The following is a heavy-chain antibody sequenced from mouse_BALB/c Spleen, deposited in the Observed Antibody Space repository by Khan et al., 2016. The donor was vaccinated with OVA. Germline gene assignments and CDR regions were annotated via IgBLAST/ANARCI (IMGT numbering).Heavy chain of an antibody. CDR3: ARAYYRYDGYYAMDY. V-gene: IGHV2-6-4*01. Sequence: QVRLQQSGPGLVAPSQSLSITCTVSGFSLSRYNIHWVRQPPGKGLEWLGMIWGGGGTDYNSTLKSRLSIRKDNSKSQVLLKMNSLQTDDTAMYYCARAYYRYDGYYAMDYWDQGTSVTVSS. D-gene: IGHD2-14*01. CDR2: IWGGGGT. J-gene: IGHJ4*01. CDR1: GFSLSRYN.